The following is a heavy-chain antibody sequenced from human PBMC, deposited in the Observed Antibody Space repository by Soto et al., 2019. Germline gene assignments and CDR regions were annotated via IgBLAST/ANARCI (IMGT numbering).Heavy chain of an antibody. CDR1: GFALSTYT. D-gene: IGHD3-16*02. Sequence: EVQLLESGGGLVQPGGSLRLSCAASGFALSTYTMIWVRQAPGKGLEWVSGIRTTYDTYYAESVKGRFTISRDDSTKTLFLQMNSLRAEDTAVYYCANLARYPDFDYWGQGTVVTVSS. CDR2: IRTTYDT. V-gene: IGHV3-23*01. J-gene: IGHJ4*02. CDR3: ANLARYPDFDY.